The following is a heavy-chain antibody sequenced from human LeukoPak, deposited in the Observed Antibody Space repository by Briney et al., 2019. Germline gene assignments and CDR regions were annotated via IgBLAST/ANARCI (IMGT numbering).Heavy chain of an antibody. J-gene: IGHJ4*02. CDR1: GLTVGNNY. CDR3: ARDPPAVSINTYA. Sequence: GGSLRLSCAASGLTVGNNYMNWVRQAPGKRLEWVSLIFSHGETSYADSVKGRFTISRDNSKNTLYLQMNGLRVEDTAVYYCARDPPAVSINTYAWGQGTLVTVSS. V-gene: IGHV3-66*01. D-gene: IGHD2-8*01. CDR2: IFSHGET.